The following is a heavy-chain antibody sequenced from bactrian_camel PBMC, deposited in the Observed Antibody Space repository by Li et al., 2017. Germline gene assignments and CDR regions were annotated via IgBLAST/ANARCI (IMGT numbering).Heavy chain of an antibody. CDR3: NVGICGGSGSY. CDR2: IQISGGHT. V-gene: IGHV3S40*01. CDR1: GFRFNEYD. J-gene: IGHJ4*01. Sequence: DVQLVESGGDLVQPGGSLRLSCAASGFRFNEYDMNWVRQAPGKGLEWVSAIQISGGHTFYADSVKGRFTISPESATNTVYLQMNSLKAEDTAMYYCNVGICGGSGSYWGRGTQVTVS. D-gene: IGHD6*01.